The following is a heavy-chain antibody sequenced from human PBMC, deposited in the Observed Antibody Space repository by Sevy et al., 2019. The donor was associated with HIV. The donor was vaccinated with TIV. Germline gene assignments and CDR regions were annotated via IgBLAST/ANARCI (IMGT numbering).Heavy chain of an antibody. D-gene: IGHD3-16*01. J-gene: IGHJ4*02. V-gene: IGHV1-46*01. CDR2: ITPSGDTT. CDR1: GYNFTSYY. Sequence: ASVKVSCKAAGYNFTSYYIHWVRQAPGQGLEWMGIITPSGDTTTYSQKFQGRVTMTSDTSTSTVYMELSSLRYDDTAVYYCTRVRSFGFEYWGKGTLVTVSS. CDR3: TRVRSFGFEY.